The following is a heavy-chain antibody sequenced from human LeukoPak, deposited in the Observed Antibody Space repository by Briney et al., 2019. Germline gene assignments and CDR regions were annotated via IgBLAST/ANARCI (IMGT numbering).Heavy chain of an antibody. Sequence: GGSLRLSCAASGFTFSSYGMHWVRQAPGKGLEWVAFIRYDGSNKCYADSVKGRFTTSRDNSKNTLYLQMNSLRAEDTAVYYCAKSRYSSSWYLVDYWGQGTLVTVSS. J-gene: IGHJ4*02. D-gene: IGHD6-13*01. V-gene: IGHV3-30*02. CDR1: GFTFSSYG. CDR3: AKSRYSSSWYLVDY. CDR2: IRYDGSNK.